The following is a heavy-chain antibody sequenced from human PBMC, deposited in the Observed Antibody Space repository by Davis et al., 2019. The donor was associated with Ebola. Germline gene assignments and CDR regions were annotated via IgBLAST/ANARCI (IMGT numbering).Heavy chain of an antibody. J-gene: IGHJ5*02. D-gene: IGHD5-12*01. Sequence: PGGSLRLSCAASGFTVSSNYMSWVRQAPGKGLEWVSYISSSGSTIYYADSVKGRFTISRDNAKNSLYLQMNSLRAEDTAVYYCARSIGGYDSNWFDPWGQGTLVTVSS. CDR3: ARSIGGYDSNWFDP. V-gene: IGHV3-11*01. CDR1: GFTVSSNY. CDR2: ISSSGSTI.